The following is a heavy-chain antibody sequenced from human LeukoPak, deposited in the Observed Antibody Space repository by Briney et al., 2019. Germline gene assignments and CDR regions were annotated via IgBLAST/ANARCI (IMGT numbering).Heavy chain of an antibody. J-gene: IGHJ5*02. CDR1: GGSISSYY. D-gene: IGHD3-10*01. Sequence: SETLSLTCTVSGGSISSYYWSWLRQPPGKGLEWIGYIYYSGSTNYKPSLKSRVTISVDTSKNQFSLKLSSVTAADTAVYYCARGGYYGSGNDFRFDPWGQGTLVTVSS. V-gene: IGHV4-59*01. CDR3: ARGGYYGSGNDFRFDP. CDR2: IYYSGST.